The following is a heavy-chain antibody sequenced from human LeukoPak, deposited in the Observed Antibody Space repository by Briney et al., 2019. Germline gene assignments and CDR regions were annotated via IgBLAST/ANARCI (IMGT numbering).Heavy chain of an antibody. V-gene: IGHV3-9*01. J-gene: IGHJ4*02. CDR2: ISWNSGSI. CDR1: GFTFDDYA. CDR3: AKSHTGYSDFDY. D-gene: IGHD3-9*01. Sequence: GGSLRLSCAASGFTFDDYAMHWVRQAPGKGLEWVSGISWNSGSIGYADSVKGRFTISRDNSKNTLYLQMNSLRAEDTAVYYCAKSHTGYSDFDYWGQGTLVTVSS.